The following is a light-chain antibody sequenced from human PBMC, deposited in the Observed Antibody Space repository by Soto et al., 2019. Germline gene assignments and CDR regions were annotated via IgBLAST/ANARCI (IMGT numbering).Light chain of an antibody. Sequence: QSVLTQPPSVSVAPGQMITISCSGSSSSIGSNYVSWYQQLPGTAPKLLIYESKKRPSGISDRISGSKSGTSATLGIAGLQTGDEADYYCGAWDSSLNVYVFGTGTQLTVL. CDR1: SSSIGSNY. CDR3: GAWDSSLNVYV. J-gene: IGLJ1*01. V-gene: IGLV1-51*01. CDR2: ESK.